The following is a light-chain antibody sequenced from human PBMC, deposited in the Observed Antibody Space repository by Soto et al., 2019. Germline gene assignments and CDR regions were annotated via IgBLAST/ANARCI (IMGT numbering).Light chain of an antibody. CDR3: YSYAGISYV. J-gene: IGLJ1*01. CDR1: SSNIGSNY. Sequence: QSALTQPPSASGTPGQRVTISCSGSSSNIGSNYVYWYQQFPGAAPKLLIYRNNQRPSGVPDRFSGSKSGNTASLTISGLQAEDEADYYCYSYAGISYVFGTGTKVTVL. V-gene: IGLV1-47*01. CDR2: RNN.